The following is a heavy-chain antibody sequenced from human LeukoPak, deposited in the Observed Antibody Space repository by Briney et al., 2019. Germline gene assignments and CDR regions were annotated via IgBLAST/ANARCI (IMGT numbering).Heavy chain of an antibody. J-gene: IGHJ3*02. CDR3: ARTGDAFDI. CDR2: INHRGST. CDR1: GGSFSGYY. V-gene: IGHV4-34*01. Sequence: SETLSLTCAVYGGSFSGYYWSWIRQPPGKGLEWIGEINHRGSTNYNPSLKSRVTISVDTSKNQFSLKLSSVTAADTAVYYCARTGDAFDIWGQGTMVTVSS.